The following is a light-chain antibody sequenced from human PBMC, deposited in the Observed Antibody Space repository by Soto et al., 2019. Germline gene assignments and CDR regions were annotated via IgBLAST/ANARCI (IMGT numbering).Light chain of an antibody. CDR2: GTS. J-gene: IGKJ1*01. CDR1: QSISSY. Sequence: DLQMTQSPSSLSASVGDRVTITCRASQSISSYLNWYQQKPGKAPKLLIYGTSSLQSGVPSRFSGSGSGTDFTLTISSLQPEDFATYYCQQSYSTPQTFGQGTKVEIK. CDR3: QQSYSTPQT. V-gene: IGKV1-39*01.